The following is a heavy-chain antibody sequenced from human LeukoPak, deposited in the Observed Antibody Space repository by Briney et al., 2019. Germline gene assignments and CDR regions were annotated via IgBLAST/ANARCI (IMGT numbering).Heavy chain of an antibody. J-gene: IGHJ4*02. CDR1: GGISANYA. CDR3: AKGHDDFRQFDF. V-gene: IGHV1-69*01. D-gene: IGHD3-3*01. Sequence: SVKVSCKASGGISANYAISWVRKAPGQGLEWMGGIIPIFGSGHSAQKFQGRLTITADESTRTTYMELSSLRSEDTAVYYCAKGHDDFRQFDFWGQGTLVIVSS. CDR2: IIPIFGSG.